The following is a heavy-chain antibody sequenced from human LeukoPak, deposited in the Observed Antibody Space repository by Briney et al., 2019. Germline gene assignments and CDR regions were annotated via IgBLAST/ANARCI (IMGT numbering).Heavy chain of an antibody. CDR3: AKVGCTSASCYPDYYYYYMDV. CDR2: ISGTGDSA. D-gene: IGHD2-2*01. J-gene: IGHJ6*03. CDR1: GFTFSSYA. V-gene: IGHV3-23*01. Sequence: GGSLRLSCAASGFTFSSYALNWVRQAPGKGLEWVSGISGTGDSADYADSVKGRFTISRDNSKNTLYLQMSSLRAEDTAVYYCAKVGCTSASCYPDYYYYYMDVWGKGTTVTVSS.